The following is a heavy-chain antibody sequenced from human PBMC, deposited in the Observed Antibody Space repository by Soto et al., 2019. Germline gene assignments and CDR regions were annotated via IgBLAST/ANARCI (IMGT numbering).Heavy chain of an antibody. V-gene: IGHV3-33*01. CDR2: IWYDGSRK. J-gene: IGHJ4*02. Sequence: ALRLSWASSLFTFSSYCMDLVLQAPVKLLEFVAVIWYDGSRKYYADSVKGRFTISRDNSKNTLYLQMNSLRAEDTAVYYCARDFWGGEYYYDSSGYLDYWGQGTLVTVSS. CDR3: ARDFWGGEYYYDSSGYLDY. D-gene: IGHD3-22*01. CDR1: LFTFSSYC.